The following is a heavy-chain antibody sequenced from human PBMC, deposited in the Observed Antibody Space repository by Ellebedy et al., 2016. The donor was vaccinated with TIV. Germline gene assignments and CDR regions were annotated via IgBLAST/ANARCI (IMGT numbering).Heavy chain of an antibody. CDR1: GFTFSSHT. CDR3: ARAGAGHCRDGVCPLDDY. CDR2: ISTSSSYI. V-gene: IGHV3-21*01. Sequence: GESLKISXRVSGFTFSSHTMNWVRQAPGKGLEWVSSISTSSSYIYYAESVKGRFTISRDNAKNSVFLQMNSLRAEDTAVYYCARAGAGHCRDGVCPLDDYWGQGTLVTVSS. J-gene: IGHJ4*02. D-gene: IGHD2-8*01.